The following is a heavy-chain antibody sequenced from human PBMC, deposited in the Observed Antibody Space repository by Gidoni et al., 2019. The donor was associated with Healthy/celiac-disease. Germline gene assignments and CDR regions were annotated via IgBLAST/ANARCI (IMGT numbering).Heavy chain of an antibody. J-gene: IGHJ6*02. CDR2: INPSGGST. D-gene: IGHD6-19*01. CDR3: AREKFPHSSGWSGRTYYYYGMDV. Sequence: QVQLVQSGAEVKTPGASVKVSCKASGYTFTSYYMHLVRQAPGQGLEWMGIINPSGGSTSYAQKFQGRVTMTRDTSTSTVYMELSSLRSEDTAVYYCAREKFPHSSGWSGRTYYYYGMDVWGQGTTVTVSS. V-gene: IGHV1-46*01. CDR1: GYTFTSYY.